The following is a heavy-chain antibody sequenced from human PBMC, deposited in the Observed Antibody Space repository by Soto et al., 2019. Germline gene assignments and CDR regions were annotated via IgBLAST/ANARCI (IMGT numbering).Heavy chain of an antibody. Sequence: QVQLQESGPGLVKPSGTLSLTCAVSGGSISSSNCWSWVRQPPGKGLEWIGEIYHSGSTNYNPSLKSRVTISVDKSNNQFSLKLSSVTAADTAVYYCARVEGRVYYGMDVWGQGTTVTVSS. CDR2: IYHSGST. CDR3: ARVEGRVYYGMDV. J-gene: IGHJ6*02. CDR1: GGSISSSNC. V-gene: IGHV4-4*02.